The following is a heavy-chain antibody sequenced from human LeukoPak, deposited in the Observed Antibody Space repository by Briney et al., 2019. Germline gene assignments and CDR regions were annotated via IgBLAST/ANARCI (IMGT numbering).Heavy chain of an antibody. CDR1: GFTFSSYG. V-gene: IGHV3-33*01. Sequence: GGSLRLSCAASGFTFSSYGMHWVRQAPGKGLEWVAVIWYDGSNKYYADSVKGRFTISRDNSKNTLYLQMNSLRAEDTAVYYCARGLRGDSRIDYWGQGTLVTVSS. CDR3: ARGLRGDSRIDY. CDR2: IWYDGSNK. D-gene: IGHD6-13*01. J-gene: IGHJ4*02.